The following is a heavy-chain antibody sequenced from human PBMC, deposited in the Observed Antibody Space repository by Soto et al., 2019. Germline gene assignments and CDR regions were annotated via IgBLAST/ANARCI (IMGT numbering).Heavy chain of an antibody. Sequence: QVQLVESGGGVVQPGRSLRLSCAASGFTFSSYGMHWVRQAPGKGLEWVAVIWYDGSNKYYVDSVKGRFTISRDNSKNTLYLQMNSLRAEDTAVYYCARVAARGGMDVWGQGTTVTVSS. V-gene: IGHV3-33*01. CDR3: ARVAARGGMDV. CDR2: IWYDGSNK. D-gene: IGHD6-6*01. CDR1: GFTFSSYG. J-gene: IGHJ6*02.